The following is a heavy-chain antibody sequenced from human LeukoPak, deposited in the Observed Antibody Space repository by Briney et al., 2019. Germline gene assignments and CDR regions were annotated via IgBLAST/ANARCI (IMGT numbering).Heavy chain of an antibody. D-gene: IGHD3-10*01. J-gene: IGHJ4*02. Sequence: GGSLRLSCAASGFTFSSYGMHWVRQAPGKGLEWVAVISYDGSNKYYADSVKGRFTISRDNSKNTLYLQMNSLRAEDTAVYYCAKDLVTMVRGVRGCFDYWGQGTLVTVSS. V-gene: IGHV3-30*18. CDR1: GFTFSSYG. CDR2: ISYDGSNK. CDR3: AKDLVTMVRGVRGCFDY.